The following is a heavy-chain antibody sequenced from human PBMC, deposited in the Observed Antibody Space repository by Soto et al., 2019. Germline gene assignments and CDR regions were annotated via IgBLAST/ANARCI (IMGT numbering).Heavy chain of an antibody. V-gene: IGHV3-74*01. CDR2: INGDGSST. Sequence: EVQLVESGGGLVQPGESLRLSCVVSGFTISRYWMHWLRQAPGKGLVWVSRINGDGSSTNYADSVKGRFTISRDNAKNTLDLQMNTLRAEDTAVYYCAIAVAGPTPIAYWGEGSQVTVSS. J-gene: IGHJ4*02. CDR3: AIAVAGPTPIAY. D-gene: IGHD6-19*01. CDR1: GFTISRYW.